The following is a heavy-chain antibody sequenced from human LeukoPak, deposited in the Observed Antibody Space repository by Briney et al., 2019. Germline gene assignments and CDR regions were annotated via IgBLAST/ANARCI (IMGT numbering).Heavy chain of an antibody. D-gene: IGHD2-15*01. CDR2: INPNSGGT. Sequence: ASVKVSCKASGYTFTSYGISWVRQAPGQGLEWMGWINPNSGGTNYAQKFQGRVTMTRDTSISTAYMELSRLRSDDTAVYYCARGMILSRAHDAFDIWGQGTMVTVSS. CDR3: ARGMILSRAHDAFDI. J-gene: IGHJ3*02. V-gene: IGHV1-2*02. CDR1: GYTFTSYG.